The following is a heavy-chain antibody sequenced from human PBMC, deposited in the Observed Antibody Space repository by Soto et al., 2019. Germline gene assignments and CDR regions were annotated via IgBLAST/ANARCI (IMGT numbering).Heavy chain of an antibody. V-gene: IGHV3-74*01. CDR2: ISGDGTTT. D-gene: IGHD3-10*01. Sequence: PGGSLRLSCAATGFTFGSYWIHWVRQVPGKGLVWVSRISGDGTTTNYADSLKDRFTISRDNAKNTVFLQLNSLRAEDTAVYYCARGRSGSYSFDYWGQGALVTVSS. CDR3: ARGRSGSYSFDY. J-gene: IGHJ4*02. CDR1: GFTFGSYW.